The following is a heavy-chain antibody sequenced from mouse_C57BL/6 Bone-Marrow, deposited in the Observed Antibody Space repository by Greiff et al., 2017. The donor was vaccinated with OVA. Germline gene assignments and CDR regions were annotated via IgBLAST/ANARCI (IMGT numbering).Heavy chain of an antibody. J-gene: IGHJ4*01. Sequence: VQLQQSGAELVRPGASVKLSCTASGFNIKDDYMHWVKQRPEQGLEWIGWIDPENGDTEYASKFKGKATLTVDKSSSTAYMQLSSLTSEDSAVYYCAIYGYADYYAMDYWGQGTSVTVSS. CDR1: GFNIKDDY. V-gene: IGHV14-4*01. CDR3: AIYGYADYYAMDY. CDR2: IDPENGDT. D-gene: IGHD2-2*01.